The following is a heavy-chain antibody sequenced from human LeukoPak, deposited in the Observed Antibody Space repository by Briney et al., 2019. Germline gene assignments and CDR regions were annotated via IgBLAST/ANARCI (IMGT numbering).Heavy chain of an antibody. CDR3: ARSPYCSGGSCYSSYYYYGMDV. D-gene: IGHD2-15*01. V-gene: IGHV1-69*13. J-gene: IGHJ6*02. Sequence: SVNVSCKASGGTFSSYAISWVRQAPGQGLEWMGGIIPIFGTANYAQKFQGRVTITADESTSTAYMELSSLRSEDTAVYYCARSPYCSGGSCYSSYYYYGMDVWGQGTTVTVSS. CDR1: GGTFSSYA. CDR2: IIPIFGTA.